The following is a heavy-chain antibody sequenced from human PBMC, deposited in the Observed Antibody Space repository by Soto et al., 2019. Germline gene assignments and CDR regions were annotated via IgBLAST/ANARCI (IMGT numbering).Heavy chain of an antibody. CDR1: GYTFTSYG. CDR2: ISAYNGNT. Sequence: QVQLVQSGAEVKKPGASVKVSCKASGYTFTSYGISWVRQAPGQGLEGMGWISAYNGNTNYAQKRQGRVNMTTDTSTSPAYMELRGLRSDDTAVYYCAREGVEVDTAMVSYSWFAPWGQGTLVTVSS. D-gene: IGHD5-18*01. J-gene: IGHJ5*02. CDR3: AREGVEVDTAMVSYSWFAP. V-gene: IGHV1-18*01.